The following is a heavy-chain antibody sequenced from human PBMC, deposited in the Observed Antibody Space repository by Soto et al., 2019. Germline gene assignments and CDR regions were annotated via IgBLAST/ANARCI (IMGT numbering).Heavy chain of an antibody. CDR1: GYSFTSYW. CDR2: IDPSDSYT. D-gene: IGHD3-22*01. CDR3: ARVSNHYDSGGYYFRVFDI. Sequence: GESLKISCKGSGYSFTSYWISWVRQMPGKGLEWMGRIDPSDSYTNYSPSFQGHVTISADKSISTAYLQWSSLKASDTAMYYCARVSNHYDSGGYYFRVFDIWGEGTMVTVS. J-gene: IGHJ3*02. V-gene: IGHV5-10-1*01.